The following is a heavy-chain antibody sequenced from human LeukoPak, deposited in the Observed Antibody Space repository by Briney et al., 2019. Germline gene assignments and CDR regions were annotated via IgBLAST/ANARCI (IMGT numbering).Heavy chain of an antibody. CDR3: ARDSGPGVLFY. Sequence: SETLSLTCTVSGGSISSYYWSWIRQPPGKGLEWIGYIYYSGSTNYNPSLMSRVTISPDTSKNRFSLKLSSVTAADTAVYYCARDSGPGVLFYWGQGTLVTVSS. CDR1: GGSISSYY. V-gene: IGHV4-59*01. J-gene: IGHJ4*02. CDR2: IYYSGST. D-gene: IGHD1-1*01.